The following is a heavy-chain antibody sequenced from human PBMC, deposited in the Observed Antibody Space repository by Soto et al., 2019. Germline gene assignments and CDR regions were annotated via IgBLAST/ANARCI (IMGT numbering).Heavy chain of an antibody. CDR3: AREAGSYYDFWSGYYPNYYYYMDV. CDR1: GFTISSYS. D-gene: IGHD3-3*01. CDR2: ISSSSSYI. Sequence: GGSLRLSCAASGFTISSYSMNWVRQAPGKGLEWVSSISSSSSYIYYADSVKGRFTISRDNAKNSLYLQMNSLRAEDTAVYYCAREAGSYYDFWSGYYPNYYYYMDVWGKGTTVTVSS. V-gene: IGHV3-21*01. J-gene: IGHJ6*03.